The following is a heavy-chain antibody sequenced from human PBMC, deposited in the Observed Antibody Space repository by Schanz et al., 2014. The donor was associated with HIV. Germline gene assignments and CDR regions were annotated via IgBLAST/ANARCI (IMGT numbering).Heavy chain of an antibody. CDR3: AKSGQLVTKHYWFDS. D-gene: IGHD6-6*01. V-gene: IGHV4-4*07. J-gene: IGHJ5*01. CDR1: SGSIRTYH. Sequence: QVLLQESGPRLMKPSETVSLTCTVSSGSIRTYHWHWIRQSAGKRLEWIGRVSGSGSTDHNPSLKCRVTMPVAPSTNLFPLKLTSVPAADTAVYYCAKSGQLVTKHYWFDSWGQGTLVIVSS. CDR2: VSGSGST.